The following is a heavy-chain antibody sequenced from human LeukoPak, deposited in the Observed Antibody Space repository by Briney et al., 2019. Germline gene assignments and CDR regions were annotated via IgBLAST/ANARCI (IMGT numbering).Heavy chain of an antibody. Sequence: GGPLRLSCAASGFTFSSYGMHWVRQAPGKGLEWVAVISYDGSNKYYADSVKGRFTISRDNSKNTLYLQMNSLRAEDTAVYYCAKELGGYNDYWGQGTLVTVSS. CDR3: AKELGGYNDY. J-gene: IGHJ4*02. CDR1: GFTFSSYG. D-gene: IGHD5-12*01. CDR2: ISYDGSNK. V-gene: IGHV3-30*18.